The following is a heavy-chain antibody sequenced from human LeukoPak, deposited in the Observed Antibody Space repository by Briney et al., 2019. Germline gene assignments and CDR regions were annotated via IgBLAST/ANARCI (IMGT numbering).Heavy chain of an antibody. CDR2: IYPGDSDT. CDR1: GYSFTTYW. Sequence: GESLKISCKGSGYSFTTYWIGWVRQMPGKGLEWMGIIYPGDSDTSYSPSFQGQVTISADKSISTAYLQRSSLKASDTAMYYCARHSCLAAAADYWGRGTLVTVSS. V-gene: IGHV5-51*01. CDR3: ARHSCLAAAADY. D-gene: IGHD6-25*01. J-gene: IGHJ4*02.